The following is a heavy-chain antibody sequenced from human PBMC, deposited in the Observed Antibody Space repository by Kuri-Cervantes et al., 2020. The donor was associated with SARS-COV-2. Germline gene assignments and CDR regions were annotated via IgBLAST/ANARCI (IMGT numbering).Heavy chain of an antibody. CDR3: AKWGGYCSGGSCSLPFQH. V-gene: IGHV3-23*01. J-gene: IGHJ1*01. D-gene: IGHD2-15*01. Sequence: ETLSLTCAASGFTFSNYAMSWVRQAPGKGLEWVSAISGSGGSTYYADSVKGRFTISRDNSKNTLYLQMNSLRAEDTAVYYCAKWGGYCSGGSCSLPFQHWGQGTLVTVSS. CDR2: ISGSGGST. CDR1: GFTFSNYA.